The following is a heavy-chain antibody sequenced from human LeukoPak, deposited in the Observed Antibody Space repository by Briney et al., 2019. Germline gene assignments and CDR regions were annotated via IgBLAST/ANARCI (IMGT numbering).Heavy chain of an antibody. Sequence: SETLSLTCTVSGGSISSSSYYWGWIRQPPGKGLEWIGSIYYSGSTYYNPSLKSRVTISVDTSKNQFSLKLSSVTAADTAVYYCARDPSGELDYWGQGTLVTVSS. V-gene: IGHV4-39*07. CDR3: ARDPSGELDY. D-gene: IGHD3-10*01. CDR1: GGSISSSSYY. J-gene: IGHJ4*02. CDR2: IYYSGST.